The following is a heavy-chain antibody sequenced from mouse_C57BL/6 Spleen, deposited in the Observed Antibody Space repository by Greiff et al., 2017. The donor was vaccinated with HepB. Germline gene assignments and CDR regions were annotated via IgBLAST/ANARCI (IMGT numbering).Heavy chain of an antibody. D-gene: IGHD4-1*01. J-gene: IGHJ1*03. Sequence: DVQLQESGPGLVKPSQSLSLTCSVTGYSITSGYYWNWIRQFPGNKLEWMGYISYDGSNNYNPSLKNRISITRDTSKNQFFLKLNSVTTEDTATYYCARGGRTGWYFDVWGTGTTVTVSS. CDR1: GYSITSGYY. V-gene: IGHV3-6*01. CDR2: ISYDGSN. CDR3: ARGGRTGWYFDV.